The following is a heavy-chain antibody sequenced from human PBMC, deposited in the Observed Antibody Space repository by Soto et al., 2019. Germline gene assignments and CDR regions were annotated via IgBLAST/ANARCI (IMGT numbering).Heavy chain of an antibody. J-gene: IGHJ6*02. D-gene: IGHD6-13*01. V-gene: IGHV3-21*01. Sequence: GGSLRLSCAASGFTFSSYSMNWVRQAPGKGLEWVSSISSSSSYIYYADSVKGRFTISRDNAKNSLYLQMNSLRAEDTAVYYCARDPWYSSSWYYYGMDVWGQGTTVTVSS. CDR1: GFTFSSYS. CDR2: ISSSSSYI. CDR3: ARDPWYSSSWYYYGMDV.